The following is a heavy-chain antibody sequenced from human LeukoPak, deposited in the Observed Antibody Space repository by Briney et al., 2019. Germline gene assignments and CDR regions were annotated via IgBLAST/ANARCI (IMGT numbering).Heavy chain of an antibody. CDR1: GFTFNRDW. J-gene: IGHJ3*01. CDR2: ISGSGANT. D-gene: IGHD6-19*01. V-gene: IGHV3-23*01. Sequence: GGSLRLSCVASGFTFNRDWTAWVRQAPGTGLEWVSAISGSGANTYYADSVKGRFTISKDNSNNTLYLQINSLRAEDTAFYCTKVMYSSGWSDAFDVWGQGTKVTVSS. CDR3: TKVMYSSGWSDAFDV.